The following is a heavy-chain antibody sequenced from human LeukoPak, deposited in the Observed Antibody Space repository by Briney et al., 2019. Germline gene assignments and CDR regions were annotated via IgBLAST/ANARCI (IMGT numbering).Heavy chain of an antibody. Sequence: SSETLSLTCTVSGGSIGRSGYYWGWIRQPPGKGLEWIGTIYYSGSTYYTPSLKSRVTISLDTSENQFSLKLSSVTAADTAVYYCARHPAYDSGNFGDYWGQGTLVTVSS. CDR1: GGSIGRSGYY. D-gene: IGHD3-10*01. V-gene: IGHV4-39*07. CDR2: IYYSGST. CDR3: ARHPAYDSGNFGDY. J-gene: IGHJ4*02.